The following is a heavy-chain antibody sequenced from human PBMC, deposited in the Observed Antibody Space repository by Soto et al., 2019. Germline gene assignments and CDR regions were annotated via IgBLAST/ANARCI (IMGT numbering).Heavy chain of an antibody. CDR3: ARSGGGYDLGDY. D-gene: IGHD5-12*01. CDR2: INPNSGGA. Sequence: QVQLVQSGAEVKKPGASVKVSCKASGYTFIGSYIHWVRQAPGQGLEWMGRINPNSGGAKYSQKFQAWVTMTSDTSISTADMELSRLKSDDTAVYYCARSGGGYDLGDYWGQGTLVTVSS. CDR1: GYTFIGSY. J-gene: IGHJ4*02. V-gene: IGHV1-2*04.